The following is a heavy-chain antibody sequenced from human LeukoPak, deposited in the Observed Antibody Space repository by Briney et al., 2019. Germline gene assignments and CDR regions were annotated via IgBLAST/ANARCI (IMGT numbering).Heavy chain of an antibody. J-gene: IGHJ4*02. V-gene: IGHV4-34*01. D-gene: IGHD3-10*01. CDR2: INHSGST. CDR3: AVTLLWFGELLDQFDY. Sequence: SETLSLTCAVYGGSFSGYYWSWIRQPPGKGLEWIGEINHSGSTNYNPSLTSRVTISVDTSKNQFSLKLSSVTAADTAVYYCAVTLLWFGELLDQFDYWGQGTLVTVSS. CDR1: GGSFSGYY.